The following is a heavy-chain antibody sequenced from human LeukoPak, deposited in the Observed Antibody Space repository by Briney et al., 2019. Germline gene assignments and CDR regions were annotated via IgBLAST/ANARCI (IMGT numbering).Heavy chain of an antibody. J-gene: IGHJ3*02. D-gene: IGHD3-22*01. V-gene: IGHV3-21*01. CDR3: ARGDTLKLTMIVVVIKDDAFDI. CDR1: GFTFSSYS. Sequence: GGSLRLSCAASGFTFSSYSMSWVRQAPGKGLEWVSSISSSSSYIYYADSVKGRFTISRDNAKNSLYLQMNSLRAEDTAVYYCARGDTLKLTMIVVVIKDDAFDIWGQGTMVTVSS. CDR2: ISSSSSYI.